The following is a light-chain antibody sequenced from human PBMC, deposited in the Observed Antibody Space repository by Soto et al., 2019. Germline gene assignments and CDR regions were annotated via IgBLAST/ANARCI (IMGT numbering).Light chain of an antibody. Sequence: QSALTQPASVSGSAGQSITISCSGTMRDVGAYNLVSWYQQHPGTAPKLIIYEVRNRPSGLSSRFSGSRSGNTASLTISVLQSEDEGDYYCSAYTARSTLVFGGGTKVTVL. CDR3: SAYTARSTLV. J-gene: IGLJ3*02. CDR1: MRDVGAYNL. V-gene: IGLV2-14*01. CDR2: EVR.